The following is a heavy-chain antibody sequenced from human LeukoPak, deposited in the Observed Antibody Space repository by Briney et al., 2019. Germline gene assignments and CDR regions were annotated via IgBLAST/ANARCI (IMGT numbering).Heavy chain of an antibody. Sequence: GGSLRLSCAASGFTFSNNWMTWVRQAPGKGLEWVASVKKDASEKYYVDSVKGRFTISRDNAKNSLYLQMNSLRAEDTAVYYCAREYSSGWSSKYYFDYWGQGTLVTVSS. CDR2: VKKDASEK. CDR3: AREYSSGWSSKYYFDY. CDR1: GFTFSNNW. D-gene: IGHD6-19*01. J-gene: IGHJ4*02. V-gene: IGHV3-7*01.